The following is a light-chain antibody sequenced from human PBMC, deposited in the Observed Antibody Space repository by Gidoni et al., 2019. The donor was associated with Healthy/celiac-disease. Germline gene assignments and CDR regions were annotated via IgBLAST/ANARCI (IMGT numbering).Light chain of an antibody. J-gene: IGKJ5*01. V-gene: IGKV2-28*01. CDR3: MQALQTPIT. CDR1: QSLLHSNGYNY. Sequence: DIVMTQSPLSLPVTPGEPASISCRSSQSLLHSNGYNYLDWYLQKPGQSPQLLIYLGSNRASGVHDRFSGSGSGTDFTLKISRVEAEDVGVYYCMQALQTPITFXXXTRLEIK. CDR2: LGS.